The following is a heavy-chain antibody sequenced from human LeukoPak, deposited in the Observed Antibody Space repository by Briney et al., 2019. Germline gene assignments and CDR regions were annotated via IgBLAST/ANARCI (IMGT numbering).Heavy chain of an antibody. V-gene: IGHV4-4*02. CDR2: IYHSGST. D-gene: IGHD5-24*01. J-gene: IGHJ1*01. Sequence: SGTLSLTCAVSGGSISSSNWWSWVRQPPGKGLEWIGEIYHSGSTNYNPSLKSRVTISVDKSKNQFSLKLSSVTAADTAVYYCARDWSGDVEPPPGYFQHWGQGTLVTVSS. CDR3: ARDWSGDVEPPPGYFQH. CDR1: GGSISSSNW.